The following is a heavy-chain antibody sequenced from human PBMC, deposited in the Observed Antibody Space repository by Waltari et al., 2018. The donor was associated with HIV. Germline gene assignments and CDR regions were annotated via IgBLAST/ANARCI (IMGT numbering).Heavy chain of an antibody. V-gene: IGHV1-69*04. CDR3: ARAGEIVRYFQH. J-gene: IGHJ1*01. Sequence: QVQLVQSGAEVKKPGSSVKVSCKASGGTFSSYAISWVRQAPGQGLEWMGRIIPILGIANYAQKFQGRVTITADKSTSTAYMELSSLGSEDTAVYYCARAGEIVRYFQHWGQGTLVTVSS. D-gene: IGHD2-15*01. CDR2: IIPILGIA. CDR1: GGTFSSYA.